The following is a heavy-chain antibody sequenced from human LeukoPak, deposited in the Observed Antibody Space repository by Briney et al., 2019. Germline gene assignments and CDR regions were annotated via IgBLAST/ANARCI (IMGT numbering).Heavy chain of an antibody. CDR1: GFTFSSYS. CDR3: ARDSGSYYYLGTFDY. J-gene: IGHJ4*02. Sequence: GGSLSLSCAASGFTFSSYSMNWVRQAPGKGLEWVSSISSSSSYIYYADSVKGRFTISRDNAKNSLYLQMNSLRAEDTAVYYCARDSGSYYYLGTFDYWGQGTLVTVSS. CDR2: ISSSSSYI. D-gene: IGHD1-26*01. V-gene: IGHV3-21*01.